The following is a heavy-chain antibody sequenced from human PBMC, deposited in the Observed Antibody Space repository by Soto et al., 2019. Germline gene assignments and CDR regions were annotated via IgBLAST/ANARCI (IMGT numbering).Heavy chain of an antibody. CDR2: ISSGGYNI. CDR3: ARFGSSNWFDP. CDR1: GFTFSSYG. V-gene: IGHV3-21*01. J-gene: IGHJ5*02. D-gene: IGHD6-6*01. Sequence: PVGSLRLSCAASGFTFSSYGMNWVRQAPGKGLEWVSSISSGGYNIYYADSVKGRFTISRDNAKNSLYLQMNSLRAEDTAVYYCARFGSSNWFDPWGQGTVVTVSS.